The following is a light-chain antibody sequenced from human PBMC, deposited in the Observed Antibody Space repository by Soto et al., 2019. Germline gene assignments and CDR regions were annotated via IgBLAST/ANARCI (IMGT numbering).Light chain of an antibody. CDR3: GAWDDSLTGEI. CDR2: NSN. V-gene: IGLV1-44*01. Sequence: QSVVTQPPSASGTPGQRVTISCSGSSSNIGSNIVNWYQQLPGTAPKLLIFNSNHRPSGVPDRFSGSKSGTSASLAISGLQAEDEADYYCGAWDDSLTGEIFGGGTKVTVL. CDR1: SSNIGSNI. J-gene: IGLJ2*01.